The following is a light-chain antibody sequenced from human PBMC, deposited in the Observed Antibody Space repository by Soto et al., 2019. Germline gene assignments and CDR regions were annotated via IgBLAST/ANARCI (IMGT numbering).Light chain of an antibody. CDR1: SSDVGGYNL. CDR2: EGS. V-gene: IGLV2-23*01. CDR3: CSYAGSSFYV. J-gene: IGLJ1*01. Sequence: QSALTQPPSASGSPGQSVAISCTGTSSDVGGYNLVSWYQQHPGKAPKLMIYEGSKRPSGVSNRFSGSKSGNTASLTISGLQAEDEADYYCCSYAGSSFYVFGTGTKLTVL.